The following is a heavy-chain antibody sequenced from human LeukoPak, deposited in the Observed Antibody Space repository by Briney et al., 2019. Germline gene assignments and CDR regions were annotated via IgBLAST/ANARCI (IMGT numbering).Heavy chain of an antibody. CDR3: ARGLWFGELFLTYFDY. Sequence: GASVKVSCKASGYTLTGYYMHWVRQAPGQGLEWMGWINPNSGGTNYAQKFQGRVTMTRDTSISTAYMELSRLRSDDTAVYYCARGLWFGELFLTYFDYWGQGTLVTVSS. J-gene: IGHJ4*02. D-gene: IGHD3-10*01. CDR1: GYTLTGYY. V-gene: IGHV1-2*02. CDR2: INPNSGGT.